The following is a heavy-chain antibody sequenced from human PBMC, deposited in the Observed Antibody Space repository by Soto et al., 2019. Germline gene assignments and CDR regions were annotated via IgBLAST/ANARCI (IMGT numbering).Heavy chain of an antibody. V-gene: IGHV1-2*04. D-gene: IGHD2-8*01. CDR1: GYSFTDYH. CDR2: INPKSGGT. Sequence: ASVKGSCKASGYSFTDYHIHWVRQAPGQGLEWLGRINPKSGGTSTAQKFQGWVTMTTDTSISTASMELTRLTSDDTAIYYCARGDSTDCSNGVCSFLHNHDMDVWGQRTTVIVSS. J-gene: IGHJ6*02. CDR3: ARGDSTDCSNGVCSFLHNHDMDV.